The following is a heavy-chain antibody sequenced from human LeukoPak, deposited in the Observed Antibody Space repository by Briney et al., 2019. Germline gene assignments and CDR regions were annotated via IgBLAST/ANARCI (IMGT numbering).Heavy chain of an antibody. D-gene: IGHD5-12*01. CDR3: ARDKGGYSGYDSSFDY. Sequence: ASVKVSCKASGYTFTSYVISWVRQAPGQGLEWMGWISAYNGNTNYAQKLQGRVTMTTDTSTSTAYMELRSLRSDDTAVYYCARDKGGYSGYDSSFDYWGQGTLVTVSS. V-gene: IGHV1-18*01. CDR2: ISAYNGNT. J-gene: IGHJ4*02. CDR1: GYTFTSYV.